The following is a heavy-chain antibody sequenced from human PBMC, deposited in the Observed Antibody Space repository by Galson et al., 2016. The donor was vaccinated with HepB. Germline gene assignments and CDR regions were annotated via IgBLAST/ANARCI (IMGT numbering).Heavy chain of an antibody. V-gene: IGHV3-30*04. D-gene: IGHD2-2*01. CDR3: ARGLRDCSGTSCYGGNWFDP. CDR1: EFTFSTYA. J-gene: IGHJ5*02. Sequence: SLRLSCAASEFTFSTYAIHWVRQAPGKGLEWVAVISYDGSNKYFADSVKGRFTISRDNSENTLYLQMNSLRAEDTAVYYCARGLRDCSGTSCYGGNWFDPWGQGTLVTVSS. CDR2: ISYDGSNK.